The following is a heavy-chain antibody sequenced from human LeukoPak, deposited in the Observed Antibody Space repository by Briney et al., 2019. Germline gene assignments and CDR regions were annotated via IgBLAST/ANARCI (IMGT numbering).Heavy chain of an antibody. CDR2: IDHLGGT. D-gene: IGHD2-2*01. V-gene: IGHV4-34*01. Sequence: SETLSLTCAVYGGSFSGYYWSWIRQPPGKGLEWIGEIDHLGGTNYNPSLKSRVTILLDTSKNQFSLKLSSATAADTAVYYCATGGRGIPAARRFKAGNWFDPWGQGTLVTVSS. CDR1: GGSFSGYY. CDR3: ATGGRGIPAARRFKAGNWFDP. J-gene: IGHJ5*02.